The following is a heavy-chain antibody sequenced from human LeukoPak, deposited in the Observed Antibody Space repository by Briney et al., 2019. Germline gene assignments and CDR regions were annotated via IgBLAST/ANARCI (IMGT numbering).Heavy chain of an antibody. CDR1: GGSTSSYY. Sequence: SETLSLTCTVSGGSTSSYYWSWIRQPPGKGLEWIGYIYYSGSTNYNPSLKSRVIISVDTSKNQFSLRLSSVTAADTAVYYCARGRGYWYFDLWGRGTLVTVSS. CDR2: IYYSGST. V-gene: IGHV4-59*01. CDR3: ARGRGYWYFDL. D-gene: IGHD3-10*01. J-gene: IGHJ2*01.